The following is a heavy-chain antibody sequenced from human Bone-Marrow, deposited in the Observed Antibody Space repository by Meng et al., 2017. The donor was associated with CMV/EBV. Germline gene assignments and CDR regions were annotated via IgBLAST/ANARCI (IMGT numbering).Heavy chain of an antibody. V-gene: IGHV1-18*01. J-gene: IGHJ4*02. CDR2: ISAYNGNT. CDR3: ARGREYQLLSFDY. D-gene: IGHD2-2*01. Sequence: ASGYTFTSYGINWVRQAPGQGLEWMGWISAYNGNTTYAQKLQGRVTMTTDTSTSTAYLDLRSLRSDDTAVYYCARGREYQLLSFDYWGQGTLVTVSS. CDR1: GYTFTSYG.